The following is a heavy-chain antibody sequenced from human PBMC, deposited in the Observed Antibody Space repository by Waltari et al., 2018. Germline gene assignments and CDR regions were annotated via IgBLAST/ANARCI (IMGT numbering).Heavy chain of an antibody. CDR3: ARGYSSGWYWACDY. D-gene: IGHD6-19*01. Sequence: EVQLVESGGGVIRPGGSLRLSWAASGFTFDDYGMSWVRQAPGKGLEWVSCINWSGGATGYADSGKGRFTISKDDGKNSLYLQMNSLRVEDTALYYCARGYSSGWYWACDYWGQGTLVTVSS. CDR2: INWSGGAT. CDR1: GFTFDDYG. V-gene: IGHV3-20*04. J-gene: IGHJ4*02.